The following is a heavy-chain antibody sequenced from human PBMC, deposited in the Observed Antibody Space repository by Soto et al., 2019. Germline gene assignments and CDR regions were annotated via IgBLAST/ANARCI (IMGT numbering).Heavy chain of an antibody. CDR1: GGSFTSNNW. V-gene: IGHV4-4*02. Sequence: PSETLSLTCTVSGGSFTSNNWWTWVRQPPGQGLEWIGEIYRTGSTNYNPSLKRRVTISLDKSENQFSLKVTSLTAAGTAVYYCASRDPGTSVDYWVQGTLVTVSS. CDR2: IYRTGST. CDR3: ASRDPGTSVDY. D-gene: IGHD1-7*01. J-gene: IGHJ4*02.